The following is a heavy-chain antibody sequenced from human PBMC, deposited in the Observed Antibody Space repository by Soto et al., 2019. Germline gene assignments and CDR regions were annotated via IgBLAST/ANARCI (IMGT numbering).Heavy chain of an antibody. D-gene: IGHD6-19*01. CDR3: AKDRIAVAGTEPNY. J-gene: IGHJ4*02. CDR2: VSYDGSNK. V-gene: IGHV3-30*18. CDR1: GFTFSSFG. Sequence: GGSLRLSCAASGFTFSSFGMHWVRQPPGKGLEWVAVVSYDGSNKYYADSVKGRFTISRDNSKKTLYLQMNSLRAEDTAVYYCAKDRIAVAGTEPNYWGQGTQVTVSS.